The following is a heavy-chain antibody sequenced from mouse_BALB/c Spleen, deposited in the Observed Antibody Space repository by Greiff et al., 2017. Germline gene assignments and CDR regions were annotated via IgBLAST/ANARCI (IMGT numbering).Heavy chain of an antibody. J-gene: IGHJ2*01. Sequence: VQLQQSGAELMKPGASVKISCKATGYTFSSYWIEWVKQRPGHGLEWIGEILPGSGSTNYNEKFKGKATFTADTSSNTAYMQLSSLTSEDSAVYYCARREIYDGYRGYWGQGTTLTVSS. D-gene: IGHD2-3*01. CDR2: ILPGSGST. V-gene: IGHV1-9*01. CDR3: ARREIYDGYRGY. CDR1: GYTFSSYW.